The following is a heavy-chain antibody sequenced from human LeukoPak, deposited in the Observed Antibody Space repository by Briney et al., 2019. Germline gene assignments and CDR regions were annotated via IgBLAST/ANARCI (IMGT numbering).Heavy chain of an antibody. CDR1: GFTFNSYA. CDR3: ARDPPLRFLEWLFDYYGMDV. V-gene: IGHV3-48*01. Sequence: GGSLRLSCAAPGFTFNSYAMNWVRQAPGKGLEWISYISSSNSTIYYADSVEGRFTISRDNSKNTLYLQMNSLRAEDTAVYYCARDPPLRFLEWLFDYYGMDVWGQGTTVTVSS. CDR2: ISSSNSTI. D-gene: IGHD3-3*01. J-gene: IGHJ6*02.